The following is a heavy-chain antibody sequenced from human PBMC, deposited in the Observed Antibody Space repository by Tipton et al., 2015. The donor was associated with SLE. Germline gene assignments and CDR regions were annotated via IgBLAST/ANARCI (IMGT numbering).Heavy chain of an antibody. CDR1: GGSISSYY. CDR2: IYTSGST. V-gene: IGHV4-4*07. J-gene: IGHJ4*02. Sequence: GLVKPSETLSLTCTVSGGSISSYYWSWIRQPAGKGLEWIGRIYTSGSTNYNPSLKSRVTMSVDTSKNQFSLKLSSVTAADTAVYYCARDLWLYYYDSTEAFDYWGQGTLVTVSS. D-gene: IGHD3-22*01. CDR3: ARDLWLYYYDSTEAFDY.